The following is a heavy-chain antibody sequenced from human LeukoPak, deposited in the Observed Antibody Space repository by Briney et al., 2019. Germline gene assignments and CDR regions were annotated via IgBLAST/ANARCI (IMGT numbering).Heavy chain of an antibody. CDR1: GFTVRNTY. D-gene: IGHD4-17*01. CDR2: IYSGSGT. CDR3: VRDDRRYGDYGYFDY. Sequence: PGGSLRLSCAASGFTVRNTYMNWVRQAPGKGLEWVSVIYSGSGTYYADSVKGRFTISRDNSKNTLYLQMNSLRAEDTAVYYCVRDDRRYGDYGYFDYWGQGTLVTVSS. J-gene: IGHJ4*02. V-gene: IGHV3-66*01.